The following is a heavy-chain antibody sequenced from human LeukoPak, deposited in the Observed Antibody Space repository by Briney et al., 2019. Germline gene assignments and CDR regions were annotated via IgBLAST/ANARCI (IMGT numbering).Heavy chain of an antibody. CDR1: GFNCIIYA. J-gene: IGHJ4*02. V-gene: IGHV3-23*01. D-gene: IGHD1-26*01. Sequence: SLRLYCAASGFNCIIYAMGGARHSPGAGMEWVSAISGSGGSTYYADCVKGRFTISRDNSKNTLYLQMNSLRAEDTAVYYCAKPEWGLLPLDYWGQGTLVTVSS. CDR2: ISGSGGST. CDR3: AKPEWGLLPLDY.